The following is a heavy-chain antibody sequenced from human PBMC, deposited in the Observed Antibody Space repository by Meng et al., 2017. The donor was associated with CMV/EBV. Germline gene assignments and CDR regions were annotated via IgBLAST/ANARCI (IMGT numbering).Heavy chain of an antibody. Sequence: GESLKISCAASGFTFSSYGMHWVRQAPGKGLEWGAVIWYDGSNKYYADSMKGRFTISRDNSKNTLYLQMNSLRAEDTAVYYCAKELVTYYYDSSGWDYWGQGTLVTVSS. J-gene: IGHJ4*02. CDR1: GFTFSSYG. V-gene: IGHV3-33*06. CDR3: AKELVTYYYDSSGWDY. CDR2: IWYDGSNK. D-gene: IGHD3-22*01.